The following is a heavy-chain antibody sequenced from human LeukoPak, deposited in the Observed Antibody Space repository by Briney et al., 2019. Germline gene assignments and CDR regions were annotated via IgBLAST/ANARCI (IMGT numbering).Heavy chain of an antibody. Sequence: GGSLRLSCAASGFTFDDYAMHWVRQAPGNGLEWVSGISWNSGSIGYADSVKGRFTISRDNAKNSLYLQMNSLRAEDTALYYCAKDTRYGDYGYWGQGTLVTVSS. J-gene: IGHJ4*02. CDR1: GFTFDDYA. CDR3: AKDTRYGDYGY. V-gene: IGHV3-9*01. CDR2: ISWNSGSI. D-gene: IGHD4-17*01.